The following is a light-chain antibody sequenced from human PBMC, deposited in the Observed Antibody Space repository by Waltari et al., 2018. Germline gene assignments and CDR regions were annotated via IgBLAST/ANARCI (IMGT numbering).Light chain of an antibody. CDR3: QTWGTGIQV. J-gene: IGLJ3*02. Sequence: PVLTQSPSASASLGASVKLLCTLSSGYSSYAIAWHLQQPEKGPRYLMKVNSDGSHTKGDGIPDRFSGSSSGAERYLTISSLQSEDEADYYCQTWGTGIQVFGGGTKLTVV. CDR1: SGYSSYA. CDR2: VNSDGSH. V-gene: IGLV4-69*01.